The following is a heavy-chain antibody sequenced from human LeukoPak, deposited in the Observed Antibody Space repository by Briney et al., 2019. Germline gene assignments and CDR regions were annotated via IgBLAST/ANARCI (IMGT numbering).Heavy chain of an antibody. CDR3: SAERAGTIVDF. V-gene: IGHV4-39*01. Sequence: SETLSLTCTVSGGSISSGSYYWGWIRQTPGKGLEWIGSIYLTGGTYSNPSLQGRLTMSIDTSANQFSLSLHSVTAADTAVYYCSAERAGTIVDFWGQGTLVTVSS. D-gene: IGHD1-7*01. J-gene: IGHJ4*02. CDR2: IYLTGGT. CDR1: GGSISSGSYY.